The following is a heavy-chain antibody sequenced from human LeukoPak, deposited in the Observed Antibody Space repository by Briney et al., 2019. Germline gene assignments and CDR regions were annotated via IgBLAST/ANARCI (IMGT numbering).Heavy chain of an antibody. D-gene: IGHD4-11*01. CDR1: GFSFRSYT. V-gene: IGHV3-21*01. CDR2: ISTGSNYI. CDR3: APTIVNDKYFDF. J-gene: IGHJ4*02. Sequence: GGSLRLSCAASGFSFRSYTMNWVRQVPGKGPEWVSSISTGSNYIYYADSLKGRFTISRDNAKNSLYLHMNSLRAEDTAVYYCAPTIVNDKYFDFWGQGTLVTVSS.